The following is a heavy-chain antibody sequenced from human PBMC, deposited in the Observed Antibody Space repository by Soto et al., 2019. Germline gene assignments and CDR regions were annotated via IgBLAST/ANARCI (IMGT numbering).Heavy chain of an antibody. J-gene: IGHJ4*02. CDR1: GFTFSSYG. CDR3: AKTQKYCSGGSCYLHY. Sequence: PGGSLRLSCAAAGFTFSSYGRHWVRQAPGKGLEWVAVISYDGSNKYYADSVKGRFTISRDNSKNTLYLQMNSLRAEDTAVYYCAKTQKYCSGGSCYLHYWGQGTLVTVSS. CDR2: ISYDGSNK. D-gene: IGHD2-15*01. V-gene: IGHV3-30*18.